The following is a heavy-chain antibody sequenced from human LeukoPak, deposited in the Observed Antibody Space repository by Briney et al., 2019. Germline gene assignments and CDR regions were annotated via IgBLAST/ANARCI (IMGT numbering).Heavy chain of an antibody. J-gene: IGHJ4*02. V-gene: IGHV3-74*01. Sequence: GGSLRLSCAASGFTFSSYWIHWVRQPPGKGLVWVSRINGDGRDTTYADSVKGRFTISRDNAKNSLYLQMNSLRAEDTAVYYCARGVRFLVGAGDDYWGQGTLVTVSS. CDR3: ARGVRFLVGAGDDY. CDR1: GFTFSSYW. CDR2: INGDGRDT. D-gene: IGHD3-3*01.